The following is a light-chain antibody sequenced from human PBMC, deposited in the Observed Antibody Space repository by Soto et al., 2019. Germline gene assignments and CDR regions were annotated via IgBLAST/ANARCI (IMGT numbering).Light chain of an antibody. CDR1: SSDIGTNG. V-gene: IGLV1-44*01. J-gene: IGLJ1*01. CDR3: AAWDDSLNGGYV. CDR2: SNN. Sequence: QSVLTQPPSVSGTPGQRVTISCSGTSSDIGTNGVNWFRQVPGTAPNFLIYSNNQRPSGVPDRFSGSRSGTSASLAISGLQSEDEADYYCAAWDDSLNGGYVFGTGTKVTVL.